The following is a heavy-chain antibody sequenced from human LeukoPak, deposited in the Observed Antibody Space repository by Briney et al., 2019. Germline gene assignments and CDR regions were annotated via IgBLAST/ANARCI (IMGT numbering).Heavy chain of an antibody. CDR1: VYTFISYS. Sequence: ASVNVSCRASVYTFISYSISWVRQAPGQGLEWMGWISVYNGHTNYAQKLQERVSMTTDTSASIAYMELKTLGSADTDVYYCERVGADGLSLFDYWGQGTLVTVSS. V-gene: IGHV1-18*01. J-gene: IGHJ4*02. D-gene: IGHD6-13*01. CDR3: ERVGADGLSLFDY. CDR2: ISVYNGHT.